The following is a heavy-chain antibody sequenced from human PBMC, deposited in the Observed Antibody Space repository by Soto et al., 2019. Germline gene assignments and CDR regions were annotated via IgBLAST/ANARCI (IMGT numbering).Heavy chain of an antibody. CDR2: IYPGGSDT. D-gene: IGHD3-22*01. V-gene: IGHV5-51*01. CDR3: ARRPYYDSSGDNWFDP. J-gene: IGHJ5*02. CDR1: GYSFTSYW. Sequence: PRESLKISCKGSGYSFTSYWIGWVRQMPGKGLEWMGIIYPGGSDTRYSPSFQGQVTISADKSISTAYLQWSSLKASDTAMYYCARRPYYDSSGDNWFDPWGQGTLVTVPQ.